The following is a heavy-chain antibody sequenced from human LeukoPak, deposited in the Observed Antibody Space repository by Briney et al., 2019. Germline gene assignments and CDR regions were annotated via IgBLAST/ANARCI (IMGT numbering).Heavy chain of an antibody. V-gene: IGHV3-23*01. CDR2: ISGSGGST. Sequence: GGSLRLSCAASGFTFSSYAMSWVRQAPGKGLEWVSAISGSGGSTYYADSVKGRFTISRDNSKNTLYLQMNSLRAEDTAVYYCAKDSPTLEMATTNYFDYWGQGTLVTVSS. CDR3: AKDSPTLEMATTNYFDY. D-gene: IGHD5-24*01. CDR1: GFTFSSYA. J-gene: IGHJ4*02.